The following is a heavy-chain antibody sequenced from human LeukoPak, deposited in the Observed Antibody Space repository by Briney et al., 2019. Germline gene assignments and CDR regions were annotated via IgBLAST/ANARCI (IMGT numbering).Heavy chain of an antibody. Sequence: SQTLSLTCAVSGGSISSSSYYWGWIRQPPGKGLEWIGSIYYSGSTYYNPSLKSRVTISVDTSKNQFSLKLSSVTAADTAVYYCARHGAPVTTGGYYMDVWGKGTTVTISS. CDR2: IYYSGST. V-gene: IGHV4-39*01. CDR1: GGSISSSSYY. J-gene: IGHJ6*03. D-gene: IGHD4-17*01. CDR3: ARHGAPVTTGGYYMDV.